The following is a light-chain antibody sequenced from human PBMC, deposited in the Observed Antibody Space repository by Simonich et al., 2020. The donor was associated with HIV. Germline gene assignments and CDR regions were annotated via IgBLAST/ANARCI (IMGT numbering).Light chain of an antibody. Sequence: DIVMTQSPDSLAVSLGERATINCKSSQSVLFSSNNKNYLTWYQQKPGQPPKLLIYWASTRESGVTDRISGSGSGTDFTLTISSLEPEDFATYYCQQANSFPLTFGGGTKVEIK. CDR2: WAS. V-gene: IGKV4-1*01. J-gene: IGKJ4*01. CDR3: QQANSFPLT. CDR1: QSVLFSSNNKNY.